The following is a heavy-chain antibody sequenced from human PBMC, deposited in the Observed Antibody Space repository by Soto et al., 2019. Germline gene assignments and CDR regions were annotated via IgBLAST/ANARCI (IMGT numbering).Heavy chain of an antibody. CDR2: INPNSGGT. CDR1: GYIFTDYY. CDR3: ARDVLRFLEWLSGYYYGMDV. V-gene: IGHV1-2*06. D-gene: IGHD3-3*01. J-gene: IGHJ6*02. Sequence: GASVKVSCKASGYIFTDYYMHWVRQAPGQELGWMGPINPNSGGTNYAQKFQGRVTMTRDTSISAAYTELSRLRSDDTAVYYCARDVLRFLEWLSGYYYGMDVWGQGTTVTVSS.